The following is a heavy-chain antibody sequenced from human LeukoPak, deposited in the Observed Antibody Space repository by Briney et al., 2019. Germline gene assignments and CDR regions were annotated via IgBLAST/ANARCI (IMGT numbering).Heavy chain of an antibody. Sequence: SETLSLTCTVSGGSMSGYYWSWIRQPPGKGLEWIGSIYYSGSTYYNPSLKSRVTISVDTSKNQFSLKLSSVTAADTAVYYCARHNKQITVTTGFDPWGQGTLVTVSS. CDR2: IYYSGST. J-gene: IGHJ5*02. CDR1: GGSMSGYY. V-gene: IGHV4-39*01. D-gene: IGHD4-11*01. CDR3: ARHNKQITVTTGFDP.